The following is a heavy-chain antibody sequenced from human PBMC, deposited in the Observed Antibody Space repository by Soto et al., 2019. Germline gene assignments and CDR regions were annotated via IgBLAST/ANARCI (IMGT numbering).Heavy chain of an antibody. J-gene: IGHJ6*02. CDR1: GGSFSGYY. Sequence: SETLSLTCAVYGGSFSGYYWSWIRQPPGKGLEWIGEINHSGSTNYNPSLKSRVTISVDTSKDQFSLKLSSVTAADTAVYYCARAPIQLWYPYYYYGMDVWGQGTTVTVSS. CDR3: ARAPIQLWYPYYYYGMDV. D-gene: IGHD5-18*01. CDR2: INHSGST. V-gene: IGHV4-34*01.